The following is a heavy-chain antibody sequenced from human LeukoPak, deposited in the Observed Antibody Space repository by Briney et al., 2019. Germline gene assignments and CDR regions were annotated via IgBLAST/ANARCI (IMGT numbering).Heavy chain of an antibody. V-gene: IGHV3-33*06. J-gene: IGHJ6*03. CDR1: GFAFSSYG. CDR3: AKEPSSGSFYYYMDV. D-gene: IGHD3-3*01. Sequence: GGSLRLSCAASGFAFSSYGMHWVRQAPGKGLGWVAVIWYDGGHKYYTDSVKGRFTVSRDNSKNTLYLQMNSLRGEDTAVYYCAKEPSSGSFYYYMDVWGKGTTVTVSS. CDR2: IWYDGGHK.